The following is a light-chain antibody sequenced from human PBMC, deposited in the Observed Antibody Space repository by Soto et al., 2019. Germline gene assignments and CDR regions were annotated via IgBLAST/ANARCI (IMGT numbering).Light chain of an antibody. CDR1: QSVLYSSNNNNY. CDR3: QQYYSTSYT. J-gene: IGKJ2*01. CDR2: WAS. Sequence: DIVMTQSPDSLAVSLGERATINCKSSQSVLYSSNNNNYLAWYQQKPGQPPKLLIYWASTRESGVPDRFSGSGSGTDFTLTISSLQDEDVAVYYCQQYYSTSYTFGQGTKLEIK. V-gene: IGKV4-1*01.